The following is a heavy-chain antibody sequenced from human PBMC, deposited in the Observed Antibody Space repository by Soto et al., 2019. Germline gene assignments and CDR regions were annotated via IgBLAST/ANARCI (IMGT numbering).Heavy chain of an antibody. J-gene: IGHJ6*02. CDR1: GYSFTSYG. CDR2: IYPGDSDT. Sequence: PGESLKLSSKGSGYSFTSYGIGSARQVPGKGLKWMVIIYPGDSDTRYSPSFQGQVTISADKSISTAYLQWSSLKASDTAMYYCAGGGVRGVITRTRDYYGMDVWGQGTTVTVSS. D-gene: IGHD3-10*01. V-gene: IGHV5-51*01. CDR3: AGGGVRGVITRTRDYYGMDV.